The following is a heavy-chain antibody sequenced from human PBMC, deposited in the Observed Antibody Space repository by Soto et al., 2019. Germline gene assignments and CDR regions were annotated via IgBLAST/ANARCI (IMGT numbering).Heavy chain of an antibody. Sequence: QVQLVESGGGVVQPGRSLRLSCAASGFTFSAYGIHWVRQAPAKGLEWVAVISHDGKNKYYADSVKGRFAVSRDNSKNXLXQQMSSLRAEDTAVYYCVKEEYYGILTGSRGDAFDIWGQGTMVTVSS. J-gene: IGHJ3*02. CDR3: VKEEYYGILTGSRGDAFDI. V-gene: IGHV3-30*18. D-gene: IGHD3-9*01. CDR1: GFTFSAYG. CDR2: ISHDGKNK.